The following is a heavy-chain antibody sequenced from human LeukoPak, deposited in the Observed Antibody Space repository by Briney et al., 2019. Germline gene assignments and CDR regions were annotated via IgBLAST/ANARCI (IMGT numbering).Heavy chain of an antibody. D-gene: IGHD2-2*01. CDR1: GGSFSGYY. CDR2: INHSGST. J-gene: IGHJ4*02. V-gene: IGHV4-34*01. Sequence: EPSETLSLTCAVYGGSFSGYYWSWIRQPPGKGLEWIGEINHSGSTNYNPSLKSRVTISVDTSKNQFSLKLSSVTAADTAVYYCASHLAMPSLYYFDYWGQGTLVTVSS. CDR3: ASHLAMPSLYYFDY.